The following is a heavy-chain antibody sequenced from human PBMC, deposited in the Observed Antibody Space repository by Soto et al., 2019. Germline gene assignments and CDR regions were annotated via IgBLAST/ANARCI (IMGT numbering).Heavy chain of an antibody. CDR3: ARGWGASSWYGEYFQH. CDR2: ISSSGSTI. CDR1: GFTFSSYE. D-gene: IGHD6-13*01. Sequence: EVQLVESGGGLVQPGGSLRLSCAASGFTFSSYEMNWVRQAPGKGLEWVSNISSSGSTIYYSDSVKGRFAISRDNAKNSLSLQMNSLRAEDTAVYYCARGWGASSWYGEYFQHWGQGTLVTVSS. V-gene: IGHV3-48*03. J-gene: IGHJ1*01.